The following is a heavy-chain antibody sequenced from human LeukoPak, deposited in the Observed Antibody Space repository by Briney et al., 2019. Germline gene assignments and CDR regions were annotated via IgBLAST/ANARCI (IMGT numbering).Heavy chain of an antibody. CDR3: ATSEEGR. CDR2: INVGNGDT. V-gene: IGHV1-3*01. J-gene: IGHJ4*02. D-gene: IGHD2-15*01. Sequence: ASVKVSCKASGHTFINYAIHWVRQGPEQRLEWVGWINVGNGDTKYSQRFQGRVTITRDTSASTAYMELSRLRSEDTAVYYCATSEEGRWGQGTLVTVSS. CDR1: GHTFINYA.